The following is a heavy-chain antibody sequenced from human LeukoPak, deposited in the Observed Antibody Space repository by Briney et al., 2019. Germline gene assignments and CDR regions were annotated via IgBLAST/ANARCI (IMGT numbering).Heavy chain of an antibody. CDR2: ISSSSSTI. D-gene: IGHD3-22*01. CDR3: ARDPDSSAYDAFDI. J-gene: IGHJ3*02. V-gene: IGHV3-48*01. CDR1: GFTFSSCS. Sequence: GGSLRLSCAASGFTFSSCSMNWVRQAPGKGLEWVSYISSSSSTIYYADSVKGRFTISRDNSKNTLYLQMNSLRAEDTAVYYCARDPDSSAYDAFDIWGQGTMVTVSS.